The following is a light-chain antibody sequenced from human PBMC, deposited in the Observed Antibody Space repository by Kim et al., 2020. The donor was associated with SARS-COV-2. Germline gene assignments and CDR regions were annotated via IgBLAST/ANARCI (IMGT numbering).Light chain of an antibody. CDR2: DAS. Sequence: EIVLTQSPATLSLSPGERATLSCRASQSVSSYLAWYQQKPGQAPRLLIYDASNRATGIPARFSGSGSGTDFTLTISSLEPEDFAVYYCQQSGNWPLTFGGGTKVDIK. V-gene: IGKV3-11*01. J-gene: IGKJ4*01. CDR1: QSVSSY. CDR3: QQSGNWPLT.